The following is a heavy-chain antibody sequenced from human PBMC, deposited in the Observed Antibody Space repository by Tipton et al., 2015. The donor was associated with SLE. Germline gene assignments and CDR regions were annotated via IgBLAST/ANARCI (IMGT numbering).Heavy chain of an antibody. J-gene: IGHJ4*02. V-gene: IGHV4-59*11. CDR1: GGSISSHY. D-gene: IGHD3-9*01. Sequence: TLSLTCTVSGGSISSHYWSWIRQPPGKGLEWIGYIYYSGSTNYNPSLKSRVTISVDTSKNQFSLKLSSVTAADTAVYYCARADIWGPHYFDYWGQGNLVTVSS. CDR2: IYYSGST. CDR3: ARADIWGPHYFDY.